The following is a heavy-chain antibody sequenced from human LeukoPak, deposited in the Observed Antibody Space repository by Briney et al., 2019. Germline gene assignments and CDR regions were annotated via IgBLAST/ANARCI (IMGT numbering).Heavy chain of an antibody. D-gene: IGHD3-9*01. CDR1: GYTLTELS. V-gene: IGHV1-24*01. J-gene: IGHJ6*03. CDR3: ARERRGLRYFDWLHRTYYYYYYYMDV. Sequence: GASVKVSCKVSGYTLTELSMHWVRQAPGKGLEWMGGFDPEDGETIYAQKFQGRVTMTEDTSTDTAYMELSSLRSEDTAVYYCARERRGLRYFDWLHRTYYYYYYYMDVWGKGTTVTISS. CDR2: FDPEDGET.